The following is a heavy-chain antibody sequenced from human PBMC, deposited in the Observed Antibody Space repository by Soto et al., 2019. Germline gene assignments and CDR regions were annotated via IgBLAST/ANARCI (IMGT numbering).Heavy chain of an antibody. CDR3: ARGKRGYCSSTSCYDAFDI. J-gene: IGHJ3*02. CDR1: GFTFSSYW. V-gene: IGHV3-74*01. Sequence: GESLKISCAASGFTFSSYWMHWVRQAPGKGLVWVSRINSDGSSTSYADSVKGRFTISRDNAKNTLYLQMNSLRAEDTAVYYCARGKRGYCSSTSCYDAFDIWGQGTMVTVSS. D-gene: IGHD2-2*01. CDR2: INSDGSST.